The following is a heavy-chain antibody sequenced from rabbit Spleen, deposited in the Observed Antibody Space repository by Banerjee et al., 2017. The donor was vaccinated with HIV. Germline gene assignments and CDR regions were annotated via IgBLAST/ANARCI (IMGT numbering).Heavy chain of an antibody. V-gene: IGHV1S40*01. CDR2: IYAGSSGTT. J-gene: IGHJ2*01. CDR3: ARNYVNAFDP. D-gene: IGHD1-1*01. Sequence: QSLEESGGGLVQPEGSLTLTCTASGFSFSNKAVMCWVRQAPGKGLEWIACIYAGSSGTTWYASWAKGRFTISKTSSTTVTLQMTSLTAADTATYFCARNYVNAFDPWGQGTLVTVS. CDR1: GFSFSNKAV.